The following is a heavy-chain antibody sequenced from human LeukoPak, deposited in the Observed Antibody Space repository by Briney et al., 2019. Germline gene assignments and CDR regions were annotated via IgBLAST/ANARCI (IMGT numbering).Heavy chain of an antibody. D-gene: IGHD3-3*01. Sequence: GASVKVSCKASGDTFNDYTFSWVRQAPGQGLEWMGRIMPFLDVANYAPKFQGRVTLTADKSTSTAYMELSDLKSEDTAVYYCARAYDFWSPMGYWGQGTLVTVSS. CDR1: GDTFNDYT. J-gene: IGHJ4*02. CDR3: ARAYDFWSPMGY. V-gene: IGHV1-69*02. CDR2: IMPFLDVA.